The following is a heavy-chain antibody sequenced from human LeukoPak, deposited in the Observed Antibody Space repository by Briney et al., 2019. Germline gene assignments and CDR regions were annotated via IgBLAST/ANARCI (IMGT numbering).Heavy chain of an antibody. V-gene: IGHV3-23*01. CDR1: GSTFRSYG. D-gene: IGHD3-16*01. J-gene: IGHJ4*02. CDR3: AKEGGSGAPFDY. Sequence: GGSLRLSCAASGSTFRSYGMSWVRQAPGKGLEWVSAISASGSNKYYADSVKGRFTISRDNFQDTLYLQMSSLRAEDTAVYFCAKEGGSGAPFDYWGQGTLVTVSS. CDR2: ISASGSNK.